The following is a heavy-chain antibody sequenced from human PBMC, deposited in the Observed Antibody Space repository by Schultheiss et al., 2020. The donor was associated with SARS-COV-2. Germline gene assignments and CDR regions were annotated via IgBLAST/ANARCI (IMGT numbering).Heavy chain of an antibody. V-gene: IGHV3-7*01. D-gene: IGHD3-10*01. CDR1: GFTFSSYW. J-gene: IGHJ6*02. Sequence: GESLKISCAASGFTFSSYWMSWVRQAPGKGLEWVANIKQDGSEKYYVDSVKGRFTISRDNSKNTLYLQMNSLRAEDTAVYYCARKGYYYGSGSVGVGDYYYGMDVWGQGTTVTVSS. CDR2: IKQDGSEK. CDR3: ARKGYYYGSGSVGVGDYYYGMDV.